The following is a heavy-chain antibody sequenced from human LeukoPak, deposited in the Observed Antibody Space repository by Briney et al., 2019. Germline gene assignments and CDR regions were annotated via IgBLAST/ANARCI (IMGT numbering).Heavy chain of an antibody. V-gene: IGHV3-48*03. J-gene: IGHJ4*02. CDR2: ISSGSSTI. Sequence: GGSLRLSCAASGFSFSSYEMSWVRKAPGGGLEWISYISSGSSTIYYADSVRGRFTVSRDNAKNSLYLQMNSLRAEDTAVYYCARYGDYVVGYFDYWGQGALVTVSS. D-gene: IGHD4-17*01. CDR3: ARYGDYVVGYFDY. CDR1: GFSFSSYE.